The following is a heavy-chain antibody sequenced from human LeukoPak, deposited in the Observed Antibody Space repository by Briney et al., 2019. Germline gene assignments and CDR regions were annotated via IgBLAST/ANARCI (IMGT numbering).Heavy chain of an antibody. V-gene: IGHV4-59*01. J-gene: IGHJ5*02. Sequence: PSETLSLTCTVSGGSIGRYCWSWIRQPPGKGLEWIGHIYYSGTTNYNPSLKSRATISIDTSKNQFSLKLSSVTAADTAVYYCARVFVGRKDWFDPWGQGTLVTVSS. CDR3: ARVFVGRKDWFDP. CDR2: IYYSGTT. D-gene: IGHD2-15*01. CDR1: GGSIGRYC.